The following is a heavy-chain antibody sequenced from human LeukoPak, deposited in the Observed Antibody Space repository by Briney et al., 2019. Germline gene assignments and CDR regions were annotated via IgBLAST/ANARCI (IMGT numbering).Heavy chain of an antibody. J-gene: IGHJ5*02. V-gene: IGHV4-34*01. D-gene: IGHD6-13*01. CDR1: GGSFSTYY. CDR3: AREANIATAIVWFDP. Sequence: SETLSLTCAVYGGSFSTYYWSWIRQPPGKGLEWIGEINHSGSTNYNPSLKSRVTISGDTSKNQFSLKLSSVTAADTAMYYCAREANIATAIVWFDPRGQGTLVTVSS. CDR2: INHSGST.